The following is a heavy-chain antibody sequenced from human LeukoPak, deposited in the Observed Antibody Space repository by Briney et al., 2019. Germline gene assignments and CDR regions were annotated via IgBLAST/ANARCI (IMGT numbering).Heavy chain of an antibody. Sequence: PGGSLRLSCSVSGFTFSNYAMHWVRQAPGKGLEYVSAITSNGGSTYYADSVKGRFTISRDDSRNTLFLQMHSLRPEDTAMYYCVKDMTVMPEIFDYWGQGTLVTVSS. CDR3: VKDMTVMPEIFDY. V-gene: IGHV3-64D*06. D-gene: IGHD4/OR15-4a*01. J-gene: IGHJ4*02. CDR1: GFTFSNYA. CDR2: ITSNGGST.